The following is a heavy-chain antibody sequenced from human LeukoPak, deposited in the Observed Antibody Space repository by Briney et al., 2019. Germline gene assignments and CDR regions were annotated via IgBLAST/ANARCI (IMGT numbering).Heavy chain of an antibody. Sequence: PGRSLRLSCAASGFTFDDYAMHWVRQAPGKGLEWVSGISWNSGSIGYADSVKGRVTISRDNAKNSLYLQMNSLRAEDTALYYCAKGRYSSGWYGGVSYFDYWGQGTLVTVSS. CDR1: GFTFDDYA. D-gene: IGHD6-19*01. CDR3: AKGRYSSGWYGGVSYFDY. V-gene: IGHV3-9*01. J-gene: IGHJ4*02. CDR2: ISWNSGSI.